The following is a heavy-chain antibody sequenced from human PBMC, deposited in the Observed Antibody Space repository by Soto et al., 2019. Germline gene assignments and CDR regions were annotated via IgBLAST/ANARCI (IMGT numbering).Heavy chain of an antibody. CDR2: INPNSGGT. V-gene: IGHV1-2*04. CDR3: ARSLYYGSGSYDY. Sequence: QVQLVQSGAEVKKPGASVKVSCKASGYTFTGYYMHWVRQAPGQGLEWMGWINPNSGGTNYAQKCQGWVTMTRDTSISTAYMELSRLRSDDTAVYYCARSLYYGSGSYDYWGQGTLVTVSS. CDR1: GYTFTGYY. D-gene: IGHD3-10*01. J-gene: IGHJ4*02.